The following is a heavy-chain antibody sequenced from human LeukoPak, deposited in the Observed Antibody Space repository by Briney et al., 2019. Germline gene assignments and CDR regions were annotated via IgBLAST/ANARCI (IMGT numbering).Heavy chain of an antibody. CDR1: GFTFSNYG. J-gene: IGHJ4*02. V-gene: IGHV3-30*18. CDR3: AKDLNVAAAGYYFDY. Sequence: GRSLRLSCAASGFTFSNYGMHWVRQAPGKGLEWVAVVANDGRDKRYADSVKGRFTISRDNSKNTVYLHMNSLRAEDTAVYYCAKDLNVAAAGYYFDYWGQGTLVTVSS. D-gene: IGHD6-13*01. CDR2: VANDGRDK.